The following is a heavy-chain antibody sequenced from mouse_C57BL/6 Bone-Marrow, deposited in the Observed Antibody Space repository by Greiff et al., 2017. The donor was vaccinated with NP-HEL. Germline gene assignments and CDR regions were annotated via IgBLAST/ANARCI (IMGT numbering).Heavy chain of an antibody. CDR2: ISDGGSYT. Sequence: EVKLVESGGGLVKPGGSLKLSCAASGFTFSSYAMSWVRQTPEKRLEWVATISDGGSYTYYPDNVKGRFTISRDNAKNNLYLQMSQLKSEDTAMYYCARGRRFAYWGQGTLVTVSA. J-gene: IGHJ3*01. CDR3: ARGRRFAY. V-gene: IGHV5-4*03. CDR1: GFTFSSYA.